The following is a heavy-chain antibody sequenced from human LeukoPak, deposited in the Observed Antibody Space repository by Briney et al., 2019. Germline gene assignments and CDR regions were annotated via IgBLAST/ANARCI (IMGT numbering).Heavy chain of an antibody. D-gene: IGHD3-16*01. CDR3: ARGGQYYFDY. Sequence: SETLSLTCTVSGGSISSSSYYWGWIRQPPGKGLEWIGSIYHSGSTYYNPSLKSRVTISVDTSKNQFSLKLSSVTAADTAVYYCARGGQYYFDYWGQGTLVTVSS. CDR2: IYHSGST. CDR1: GGSISSSSYY. V-gene: IGHV4-39*07. J-gene: IGHJ4*02.